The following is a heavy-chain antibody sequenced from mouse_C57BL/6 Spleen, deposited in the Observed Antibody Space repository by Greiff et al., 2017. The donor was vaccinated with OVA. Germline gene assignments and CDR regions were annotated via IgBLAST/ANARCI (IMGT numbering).Heavy chain of an antibody. CDR3: APNWDVGAMDY. V-gene: IGHV1-82*01. CDR2: IYPGDGDT. D-gene: IGHD4-1*02. J-gene: IGHJ4*01. CDR1: GYAFSSSW. Sequence: VQLQESGPELVKPGASVKISCKASGYAFSSSWMNWVKQRPGKGLEWIGRIYPGDGDTNYNGKFKGKATLTADKSSSTAYMQLSSLTSEDSAVYFCAPNWDVGAMDYWGQGTSVTVSS.